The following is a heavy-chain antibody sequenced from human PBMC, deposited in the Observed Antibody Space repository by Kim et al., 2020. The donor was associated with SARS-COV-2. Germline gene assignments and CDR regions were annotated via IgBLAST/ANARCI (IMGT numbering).Heavy chain of an antibody. CDR2: IKQDGSET. CDR1: GVSFTSYW. CDR3: AREVRVPAALEGYYFSGMDV. V-gene: IGHV3-7*01. D-gene: IGHD2-2*01. J-gene: IGHJ6*02. Sequence: GGSLRLSCATSGVSFTSYWMSWVRQVPGKGLEWVANIKQDGSETYYVDSVKGRFTISRDNAKNSLYLQMSSLRAEDTAVYHCAREVRVPAALEGYYFSGMDVWGQWTTVTVSS.